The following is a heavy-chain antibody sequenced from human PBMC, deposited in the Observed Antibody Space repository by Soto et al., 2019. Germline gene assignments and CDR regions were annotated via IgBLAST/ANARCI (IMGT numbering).Heavy chain of an antibody. CDR3: ARAYCSGGSCYSRYYYYYGMDV. J-gene: IGHJ6*02. D-gene: IGHD2-15*01. CDR2: IIPIFGTA. V-gene: IGHV1-69*01. CDR1: GGTFSSYA. Sequence: QVQLVQSGAEVKKPGSSVKVSCKASGGTFSSYAISWVRQAPGQGLEWMGGIIPIFGTANYAQKFQGRVTITAGESTSTAYMELSSLRSEDTAVYYCARAYCSGGSCYSRYYYYYGMDVWGQGTTVTVSS.